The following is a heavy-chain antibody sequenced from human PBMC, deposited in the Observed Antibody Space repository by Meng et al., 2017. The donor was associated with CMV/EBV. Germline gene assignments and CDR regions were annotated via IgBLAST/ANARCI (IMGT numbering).Heavy chain of an antibody. Sequence: GGSLRLSCAASGFTFSDHYMDWVRQAPGKGLEWVGRTRNKANSYTTEYAASVKGRFTISRDDSKNSLYLQMNSLKTEDTAVYYCARSGGSYAPLDYWGQRTLVTVSS. CDR1: GFTFSDHY. CDR2: TRNKANSYTT. V-gene: IGHV3-72*01. D-gene: IGHD1-26*01. CDR3: ARSGGSYAPLDY. J-gene: IGHJ4*02.